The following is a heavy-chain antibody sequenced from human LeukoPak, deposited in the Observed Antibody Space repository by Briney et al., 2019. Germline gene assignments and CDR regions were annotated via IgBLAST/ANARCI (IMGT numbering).Heavy chain of an antibody. D-gene: IGHD1-26*01. CDR2: IYYSGST. V-gene: IGHV4-59*01. CDR1: GGSISSYY. Sequence: PSGTLSLTCTVSGGSISSYYWSWIRQPPGKGLEWIGYIYYSGSTNYNPSLKSRVTISVDTSKNQFSLKLSSVTAADTAVYYCARVYSGLYYHFDYWGQGTLVTVSS. CDR3: ARVYSGLYYHFDY. J-gene: IGHJ4*02.